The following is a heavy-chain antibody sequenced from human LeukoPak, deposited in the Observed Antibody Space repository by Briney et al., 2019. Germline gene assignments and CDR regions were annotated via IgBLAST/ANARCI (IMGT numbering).Heavy chain of an antibody. CDR1: GYTFTGYY. CDR3: ASHYGNGWFDP. V-gene: IGHV1-46*01. CDR2: INPSGGST. D-gene: IGHD3-10*01. J-gene: IGHJ5*02. Sequence: GASVKVSCKASGYTFTGYYMHWVRQAPGQGLEWMGIINPSGGSTSYAQKFQGRVTMTRDTSTSTVYMELSSLRSEDTAVYCCASHYGNGWFDPWGQGTLVTVSS.